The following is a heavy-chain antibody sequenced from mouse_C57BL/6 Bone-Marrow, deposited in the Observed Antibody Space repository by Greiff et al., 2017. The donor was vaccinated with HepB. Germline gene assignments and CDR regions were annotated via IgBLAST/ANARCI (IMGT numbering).Heavy chain of an antibody. D-gene: IGHD1-1*01. CDR1: GYSFTSYY. CDR2: IYPGSGNT. J-gene: IGHJ2*01. V-gene: IGHV1-66*01. Sequence: VQLQQSGPELVKPGASVKISCKASGYSFTSYYIHWVKQRPGQGLEWIGWIYPGSGNTKYNEKFKGKATLTADTSSSTAYMQLSSLTSEDSAVYYCARFITTVVAPTFYFDYWGQGTTLTVSS. CDR3: ARFITTVVAPTFYFDY.